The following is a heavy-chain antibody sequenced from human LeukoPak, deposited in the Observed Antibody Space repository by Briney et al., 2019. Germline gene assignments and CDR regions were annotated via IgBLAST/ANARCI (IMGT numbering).Heavy chain of an antibody. CDR2: ISSGSSTI. Sequence: GGSLRLSCAASGFTFSSSAINWVRQAPGKGLEWLSFISSGSSTIYYADSVKGRFTISRDNAENSLYLQMNSLGHEDTALYYCVRDRDGGALDHWGQGTPVTVSS. V-gene: IGHV3-48*02. D-gene: IGHD2-15*01. CDR1: GFTFSSSA. J-gene: IGHJ4*02. CDR3: VRDRDGGALDH.